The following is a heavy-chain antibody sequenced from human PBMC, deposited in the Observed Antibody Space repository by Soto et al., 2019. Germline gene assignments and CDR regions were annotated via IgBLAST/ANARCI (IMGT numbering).Heavy chain of an antibody. V-gene: IGHV3-49*03. D-gene: IGHD4-17*01. CDR2: IRSKAYGGTT. CDR3: TRLRLPWPQTEYFQH. J-gene: IGHJ1*01. Sequence: PGGSLRLSCTASGFTFGDYAMSWFRQAPGKGLGWVGFIRSKAYGGTTEYAASVKGRFTISRDDSKSIAYLQMNSLKTEDTAVYYCTRLRLPWPQTEYFQHWGKGTLVTVSS. CDR1: GFTFGDYA.